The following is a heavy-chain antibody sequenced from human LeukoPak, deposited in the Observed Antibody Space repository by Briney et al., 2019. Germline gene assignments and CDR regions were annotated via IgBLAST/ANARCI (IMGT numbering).Heavy chain of an antibody. J-gene: IGHJ4*02. Sequence: GGSLRLSCAASGFTFSDYYMSWIRQAPGKGLEWVSYISSSGSTIYYADSVKGRFTISRDNAKNSLYLQMNSLRAVDTAVYYCARVGVYSGYDPYSRDYWGQGTLVTVSS. V-gene: IGHV3-11*01. D-gene: IGHD5-12*01. CDR3: ARVGVYSGYDPYSRDY. CDR1: GFTFSDYY. CDR2: ISSSGSTI.